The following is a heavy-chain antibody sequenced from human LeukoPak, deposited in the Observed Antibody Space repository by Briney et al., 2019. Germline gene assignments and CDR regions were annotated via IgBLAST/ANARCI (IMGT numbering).Heavy chain of an antibody. J-gene: IGHJ4*02. CDR1: GFTFTGYY. CDR3: SREFRRSLDY. D-gene: IGHD2-21*01. Sequence: ASVKVSCKASGFTFTGYYMHWVRQAPGQGLEWMGWINGNSGGTNYAQKFQGRVTMTRDTSINTAYMELSRLTSDDTAMYYCSREFRRSLDYWGQGTLVTVSS. V-gene: IGHV1-2*02. CDR2: INGNSGGT.